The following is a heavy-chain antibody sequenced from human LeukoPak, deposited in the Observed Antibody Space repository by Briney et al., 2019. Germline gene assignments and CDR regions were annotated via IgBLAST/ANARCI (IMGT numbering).Heavy chain of an antibody. CDR3: ARGNVLLWFGEFRSYYFDY. Sequence: PSETLSLTCTVSGGSISSSSYYWGWIRQPPGKGLEWIGSIYYSGSTYYNPSLKSRVTISVHTSKNQFSLKLSSVTAADTAVYYCARGNVLLWFGEFRSYYFDYWGQGTLVTVSS. V-gene: IGHV4-39*01. J-gene: IGHJ4*02. CDR2: IYYSGST. CDR1: GGSISSSSYY. D-gene: IGHD3-10*01.